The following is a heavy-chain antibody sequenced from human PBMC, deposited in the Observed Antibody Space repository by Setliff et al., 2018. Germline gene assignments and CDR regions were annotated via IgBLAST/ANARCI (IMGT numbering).Heavy chain of an antibody. CDR2: IWDDGGNT. D-gene: IGHD2-15*01. CDR1: GFTFSTYR. Sequence: GGSLRISCAASGFTFSTYRMHWVRQAPGKGLEWVAVIWDDGGNTYHADSVKGRFAISRDNSKNTLYLQMNSLRPEDTAVYYCARTCSGSGCYAGLESWGQGTPVTVSS. CDR3: ARTCSGSGCYAGLES. V-gene: IGHV3-33*08. J-gene: IGHJ4*02.